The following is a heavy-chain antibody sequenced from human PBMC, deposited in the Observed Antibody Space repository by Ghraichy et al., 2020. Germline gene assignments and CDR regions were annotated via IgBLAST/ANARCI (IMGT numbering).Heavy chain of an antibody. D-gene: IGHD5-12*01. Sequence: SETLSLTCTVSGGSISSSSYYWGWIRQPPRKGLEWIGSIYYSGSTYYNPSLKSRVTISVDTSKNQFSLKLSSVTAADTAVYYCASQVATISSLDYWGQGTLVTVSS. CDR2: IYYSGST. J-gene: IGHJ4*02. CDR1: GGSISSSSYY. V-gene: IGHV4-39*01. CDR3: ASQVATISSLDY.